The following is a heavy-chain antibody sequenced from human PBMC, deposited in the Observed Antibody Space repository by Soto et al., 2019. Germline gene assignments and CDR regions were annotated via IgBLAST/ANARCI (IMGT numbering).Heavy chain of an antibody. CDR2: ISGNGGST. D-gene: IGHD3-3*01. J-gene: IGHJ6*03. CDR1: GFTFSSYA. Sequence: GGSLRLSCAASGFTFSSYAMHWVRQAPGKGLEYVSAISGNGGSTYYANSVKGRFTISRDNSKNTLYLQMCSLRAEDMAEYYGACDKLHYDQYYLDDWGKGTPVTVSS. V-gene: IGHV3-64*01. CDR3: ACDKLHYDQYYLDD.